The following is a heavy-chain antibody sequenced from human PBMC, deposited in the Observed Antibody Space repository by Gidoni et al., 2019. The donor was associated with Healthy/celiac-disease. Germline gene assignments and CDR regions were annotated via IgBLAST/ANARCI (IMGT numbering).Heavy chain of an antibody. V-gene: IGHV3-30*18. D-gene: IGHD6-19*01. Sequence: VQVVESGGGVVQPGRSRRIHCEASGFTFSGYGMHWVRQAPGKGLECVAVISYDGSNKYYADSVKGRFTISRDNSNNTLYLQMNSLRAEDTAVYYCAKDRDSSGWYPDYWGQGTLVTVSS. CDR3: AKDRDSSGWYPDY. CDR2: ISYDGSNK. J-gene: IGHJ4*02. CDR1: GFTFSGYG.